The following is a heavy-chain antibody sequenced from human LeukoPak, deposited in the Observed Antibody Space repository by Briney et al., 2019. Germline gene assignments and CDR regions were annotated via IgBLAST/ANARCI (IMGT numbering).Heavy chain of an antibody. CDR3: TRSDAFDY. V-gene: IGHV3-74*01. CDR2: ITSDGSST. Sequence: GGSLRLSCAASGFTLNNYWMHWVRQVPGKGLVWVSRITSDGSSTNYADSVKGRFTISRDNAKNTLYLQMNSLRAEDTAVCFCTRSDAFDYWGQGTLVTVSS. CDR1: GFTLNNYW. J-gene: IGHJ4*02.